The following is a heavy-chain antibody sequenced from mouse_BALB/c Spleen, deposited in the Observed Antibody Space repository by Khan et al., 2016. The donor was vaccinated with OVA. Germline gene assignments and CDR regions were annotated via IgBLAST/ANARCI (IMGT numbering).Heavy chain of an antibody. J-gene: IGHJ4*01. CDR3: SRSWAMDY. V-gene: IGHV5-15*02. Sequence: EVQLVESGGGLVQPGGSRKLSCAASGFTFRDYGMAWVRQAPGKGPEWVAFISSLAYSIYYADTVTGRFTISRENAKNTLYLEMSSLRTEDTALYYWSRSWAMDYWGQGTSVTVSS. CDR2: ISSLAYSI. CDR1: GFTFRDYG.